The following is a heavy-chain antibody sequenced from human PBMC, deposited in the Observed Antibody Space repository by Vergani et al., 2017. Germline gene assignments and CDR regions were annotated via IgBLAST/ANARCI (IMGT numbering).Heavy chain of an antibody. CDR3: ARQVAVAGKWWGPYYYYGMDV. J-gene: IGHJ6*02. CDR2: IDPSDSYT. D-gene: IGHD6-19*01. V-gene: IGHV5-10-1*01. CDR1: GYSFTSYW. Sequence: VQLVQSGAAVKKPGASVKVSCKASGYSFTSYWISWVRQMPGKGLEWMGRIDPSDSYTNYSPSFQGHVTISADKSISTAYLQWSSLKASDTAMYYCARQVAVAGKWWGPYYYYGMDVWGQGTTVTVSS.